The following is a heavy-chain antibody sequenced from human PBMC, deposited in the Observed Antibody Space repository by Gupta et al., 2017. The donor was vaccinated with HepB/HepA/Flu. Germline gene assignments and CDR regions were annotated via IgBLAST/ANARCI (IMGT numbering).Heavy chain of an antibody. J-gene: IGHJ3*02. CDR2: IIPNFGTR. V-gene: IGHV1-69*06. CDR1: GGTFSSYA. D-gene: IGHD4-23*01. CDR3: ARDLSNRWTTVVGVDAFDI. Sequence: QVQLVQSGAEVKKPGSSVKVSCKASGGTFSSYAISWVRQAPGQGLEWRGGIIPNFGTRNYAQKFQGRVTITADKSTSTAYMELSSLRSEDTAVYYCARDLSNRWTTVVGVDAFDIWGQGTMVTVSS.